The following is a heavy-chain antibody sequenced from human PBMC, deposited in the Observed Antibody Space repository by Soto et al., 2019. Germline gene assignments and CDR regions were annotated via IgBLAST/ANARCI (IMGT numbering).Heavy chain of an antibody. CDR1: GGSFSGYY. V-gene: IGHV4-34*01. D-gene: IGHD3-10*01. CDR3: ARYGGSGDYKVPAADELTY. J-gene: IGHJ4*02. Sequence: QVQLQQWGAGLLKPSETLSLTCAVYGGSFSGYYWSWIRQPPGKGLEWTGEINHSGSTNYNPSLKSRVTISVDTSKNQFSLKLSSVTAADTAVYYCARYGGSGDYKVPAADELTYWGQGTLVTVSS. CDR2: INHSGST.